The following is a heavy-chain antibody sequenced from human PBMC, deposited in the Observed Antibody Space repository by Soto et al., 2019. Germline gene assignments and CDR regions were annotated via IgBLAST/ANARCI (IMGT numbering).Heavy chain of an antibody. D-gene: IGHD3-16*02. CDR1: GGSISSGGYY. CDR3: ARGVIH. Sequence: SETLSLTCTVSGGSISSGGYYWCWIRQHPGKGLEWIGYIYYSGSTSYNPSLKSRLTISVDTSKNQFSLKLSSVTAADTAVYYCARGVIHWGQGTLVTVS. J-gene: IGHJ4*02. V-gene: IGHV4-31*03. CDR2: IYYSGST.